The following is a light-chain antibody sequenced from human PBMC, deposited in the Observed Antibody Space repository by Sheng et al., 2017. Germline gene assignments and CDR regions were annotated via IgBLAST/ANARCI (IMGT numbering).Light chain of an antibody. CDR3: CTYLGRNTLYV. Sequence: QSALVQPASVSGSPGQSITISCTATSSDVGSSDRVSWYQHHPGKVPRVLIYEVTKRPSGVSGRFSGSKSGNTASLTISGLQAEDEADYYCCTYLGRNTLYVFGTGTKVTV. CDR2: EVT. V-gene: IGLV2-23*02. CDR1: SSDVGSSDR. J-gene: IGLJ1*01.